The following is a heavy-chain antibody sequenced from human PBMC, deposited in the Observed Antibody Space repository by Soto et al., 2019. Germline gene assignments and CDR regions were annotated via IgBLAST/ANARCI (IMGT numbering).Heavy chain of an antibody. CDR1: GGSISSYY. CDR2: IYYSGST. Sequence: SETLSLTCTVSGGSISSYYWSWIRQPPGKGLEWIGYIYYSGSTNYNPSLKSRVTISVDTSKNQFSLKLSSVTAADTAVYYCARFHVVTAILHYYYYGMDVWGQGTTVT. V-gene: IGHV4-59*01. CDR3: ARFHVVTAILHYYYYGMDV. D-gene: IGHD2-21*02. J-gene: IGHJ6*02.